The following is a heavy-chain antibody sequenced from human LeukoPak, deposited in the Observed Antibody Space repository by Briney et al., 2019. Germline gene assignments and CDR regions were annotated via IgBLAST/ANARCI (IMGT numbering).Heavy chain of an antibody. CDR1: GFTFSSYA. CDR3: AKGYYYGSGSFRWFDP. CDR2: ISAGGGTT. V-gene: IGHV3-23*01. D-gene: IGHD3-10*01. Sequence: GESLKISCADSGFTFSSYAMSWVRQAPGKGLEWVSAISAGGGTTYYADSVKGRFTISRDKSKNTLYLQMNSLRAEDTAVYYCAKGYYYGSGSFRWFDPWGQGTLVTVSS. J-gene: IGHJ5*02.